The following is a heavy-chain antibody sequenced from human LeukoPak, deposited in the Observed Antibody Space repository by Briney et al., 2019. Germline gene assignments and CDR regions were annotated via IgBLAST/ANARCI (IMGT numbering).Heavy chain of an antibody. CDR1: GGSFSGYY. CDR2: INHSGST. CDR3: ARDLKYYYGSGSDPGGFDP. V-gene: IGHV4-34*01. J-gene: IGHJ5*02. Sequence: SETLSLTCAVYGGSFSGYYWSWIRQPPGKGLEWIGEINHSGSTNYNPSLKSRVTISVDTSKNQFSLKLSSVTAADTAAYYCARDLKYYYGSGSDPGGFDPWGRGTLVTVSS. D-gene: IGHD3-10*01.